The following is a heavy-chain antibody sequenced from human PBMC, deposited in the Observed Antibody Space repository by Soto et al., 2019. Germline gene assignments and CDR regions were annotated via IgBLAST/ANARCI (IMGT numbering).Heavy chain of an antibody. CDR2: ISWNSGSI. V-gene: IGHV3-9*01. Sequence: PGGSLRLSCTVSGFTFDDYAMHWVRQAPGKGLEWVSGISWNSGSIGYADSMKGRFTISTDNDKYSLYLQMNSLRAADTSLYYCAKDKALTPRTYHFDYWGQGTLVTVSS. D-gene: IGHD3-16*01. J-gene: IGHJ4*02. CDR3: AKDKALTPRTYHFDY. CDR1: GFTFDDYA.